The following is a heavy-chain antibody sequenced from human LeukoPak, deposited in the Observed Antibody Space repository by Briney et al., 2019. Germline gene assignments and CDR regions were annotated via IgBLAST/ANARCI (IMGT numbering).Heavy chain of an antibody. CDR3: AKAGGYYYDSSSYDDY. D-gene: IGHD3-22*01. J-gene: IGHJ4*02. CDR2: ISWNSGTI. Sequence: GGSLRLSCAASGFNFDDYAMHWVRQAPGKGLEWVSGISWNSGTIGYADSVKGRFTISRDNAKNSLYLQMNSLRAGDTALYYCAKAGGYYYDSSSYDDYWGQGTLVTVSS. V-gene: IGHV3-9*01. CDR1: GFNFDDYA.